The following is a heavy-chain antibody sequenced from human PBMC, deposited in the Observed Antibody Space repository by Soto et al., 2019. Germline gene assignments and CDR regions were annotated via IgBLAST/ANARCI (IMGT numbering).Heavy chain of an antibody. CDR3: AKVPTRYDFWSGYFTWFDP. V-gene: IGHV3-23*01. D-gene: IGHD3-3*01. Sequence: HPGGSLRLSCAASGFTFTGYAMTWVRQAPGKGLEWVSAISASGGTTYYADSVKGRFIISRDNSKNTLYLQMNSLRAEDTAVYYCAKVPTRYDFWSGYFTWFDPWGQGALVTFSS. J-gene: IGHJ5*02. CDR2: ISASGGTT. CDR1: GFTFTGYA.